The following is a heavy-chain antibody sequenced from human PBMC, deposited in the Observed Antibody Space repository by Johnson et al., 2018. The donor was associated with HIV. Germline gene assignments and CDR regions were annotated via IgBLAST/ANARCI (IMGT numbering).Heavy chain of an antibody. V-gene: IGHV3-74*01. CDR3: AKDVSVVTPSGSFDI. D-gene: IGHD4-23*01. CDR2: INSDGSST. Sequence: EVQLVESGGGLVQPGGSLRLSCAASGFTFSSYDMHWVRQAPGKGLVWVSRINSDGSSTSYADSVKGRFTISRDNAKNTLYLQMNSLRAEDTAVYYCAKDVSVVTPSGSFDIWGQGTRVTVSS. J-gene: IGHJ3*02. CDR1: GFTFSSYD.